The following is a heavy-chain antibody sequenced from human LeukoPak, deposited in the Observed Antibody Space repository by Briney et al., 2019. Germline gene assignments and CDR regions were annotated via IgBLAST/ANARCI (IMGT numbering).Heavy chain of an antibody. V-gene: IGHV3-48*02. Sequence: GGSLRLSCAASGFTFSSYWMNWVRQAPGKGLEWLSYVSSSGGSTNYADSVKGRFTISRDNARNSLSLQMNSLRDEDTAVYFCARDFAYAFDVWGQGTMVTVSS. CDR2: VSSSGGST. J-gene: IGHJ3*01. CDR3: ARDFAYAFDV. D-gene: IGHD2-21*01. CDR1: GFTFSSYW.